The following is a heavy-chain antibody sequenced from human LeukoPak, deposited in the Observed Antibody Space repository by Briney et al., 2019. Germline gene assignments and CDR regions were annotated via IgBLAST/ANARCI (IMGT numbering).Heavy chain of an antibody. CDR1: GFTFSGYG. CDR3: ARGATYAYYQDY. D-gene: IGHD1-26*01. Sequence: GGSLRLSCAASGFTFSGYGMHWVRQAPGKGLVWVSRIKYDASSTSYADSVKGRFTISRDNAKNTLHLQMNSLRAEDTAVYYCARGATYAYYQDYWGQGTLVTVSS. CDR2: IKYDASST. J-gene: IGHJ4*02. V-gene: IGHV3-74*01.